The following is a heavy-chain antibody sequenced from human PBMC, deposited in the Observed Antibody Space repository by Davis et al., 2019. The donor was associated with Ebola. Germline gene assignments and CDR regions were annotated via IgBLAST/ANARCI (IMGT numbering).Heavy chain of an antibody. CDR2: INHGGST. D-gene: IGHD4-17*01. Sequence: MPGGSLRLSCAVYGGSFSGYYWSWIRQPPGKGLEWIGEINHGGSTNYNPSLKSRVTISVDTSKNQFSLKLSSVTAADTAVYYCARENGDFPNWFDPWGQGTLVTVSS. J-gene: IGHJ5*02. CDR1: GGSFSGYY. V-gene: IGHV4-34*01. CDR3: ARENGDFPNWFDP.